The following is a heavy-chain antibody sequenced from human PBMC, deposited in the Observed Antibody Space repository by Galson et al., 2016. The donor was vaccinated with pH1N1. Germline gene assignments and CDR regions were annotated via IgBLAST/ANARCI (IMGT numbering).Heavy chain of an antibody. CDR2: FIPIFGTA. D-gene: IGHD3-10*01. V-gene: IGHV1-69*13. CDR1: GAIFNSYA. J-gene: IGHJ5*02. CDR3: ARAANYYDNWFDP. Sequence: SVKVSCKASGAIFNSYAISWVRQAPGQGLEWMGRFIPIFGTANYIQKFQGKVTITADESTDTAYVELNSLTSEDTAVYYCARAANYYDNWFDPWGQGTLVTVSS.